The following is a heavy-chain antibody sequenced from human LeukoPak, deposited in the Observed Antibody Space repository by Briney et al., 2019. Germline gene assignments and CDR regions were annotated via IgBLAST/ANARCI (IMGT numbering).Heavy chain of an antibody. CDR1: GYTFTNYD. CDR2: MNPINGNT. D-gene: IGHD3-3*01. J-gene: IGHJ6*03. V-gene: IGHV1-8*01. Sequence: ASVKVSXKASGYTFTNYDVNWVRQATGQGLEWMGWMNPINGNTAYGQKFQGRVTLTRDTSRDTAYMDLSSLGPDDTAVYFCARGISSRQIGYYFMDVWGKGTTVTVSS. CDR3: ARGISSRQIGYYFMDV.